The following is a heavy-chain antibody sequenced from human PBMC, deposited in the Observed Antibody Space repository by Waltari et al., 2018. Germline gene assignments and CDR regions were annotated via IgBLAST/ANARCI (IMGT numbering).Heavy chain of an antibody. V-gene: IGHV1-2*06. J-gene: IGHJ4*02. D-gene: IGHD3-22*01. CDR3: LRDSSGSHFDY. Sequence: LVQSGAEVKKPGASVKVSCKASGYTFTGYAILWVRQAPGQGLEWMGRINPKNGDTHYAQNFQGRVALTTDTSTNTAFMELQRRRSDDTAVYYCLRDSSGSHFDYWGQGTLVTVSS. CDR1: GYTFTGYA. CDR2: INPKNGDT.